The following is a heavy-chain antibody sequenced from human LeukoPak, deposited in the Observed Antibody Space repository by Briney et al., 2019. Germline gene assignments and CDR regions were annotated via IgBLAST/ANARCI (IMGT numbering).Heavy chain of an antibody. J-gene: IGHJ5*02. CDR2: ISWNSGSI. CDR1: GFTFDDYA. CDR3: AKDIKPYDILTGYPT. Sequence: GGSLGLSCAASGFTFDDYAMHWVRQAPGKGLEWVSGISWNSGSIGYADSVKGRFTISRDNAKNSLYLQMNSLRAEDTALYYCAKDIKPYDILTGYPTWGQGTLVTVSS. D-gene: IGHD3-9*01. V-gene: IGHV3-9*01.